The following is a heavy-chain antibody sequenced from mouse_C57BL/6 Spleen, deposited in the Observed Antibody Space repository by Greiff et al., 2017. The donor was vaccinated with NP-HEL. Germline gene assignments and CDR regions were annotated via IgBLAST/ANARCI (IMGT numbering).Heavy chain of an antibody. Sequence: QVQLKESGAELVRPGTSVKMSCKASGYTFTNYWIGWAKQRPGHGLEWIGDIYPGGGYTNYNEKFKGKATLTADKSSSTAYMQFSSLTSEDSAIYYCARGTVVATGGAMDYWGQGTSVTVSS. V-gene: IGHV1-63*01. J-gene: IGHJ4*01. CDR1: GYTFTNYW. D-gene: IGHD1-1*01. CDR2: IYPGGGYT. CDR3: ARGTVVATGGAMDY.